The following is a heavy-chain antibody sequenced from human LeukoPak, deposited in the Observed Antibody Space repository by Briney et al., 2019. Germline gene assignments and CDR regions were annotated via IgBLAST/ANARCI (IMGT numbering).Heavy chain of an antibody. CDR1: GYTSTSYG. Sequence: GASVKVSCKASGYTSTSYGISWVRQAPGQGLEWMGWISAYNGNTNYAQKLQGRVTMTTDTSTSTAYMELRSLRSDDTAVYYCAAYYYGSGSSGAFDYWGQGTLVTVSS. J-gene: IGHJ4*02. D-gene: IGHD3-10*01. V-gene: IGHV1-18*01. CDR3: AAYYYGSGSSGAFDY. CDR2: ISAYNGNT.